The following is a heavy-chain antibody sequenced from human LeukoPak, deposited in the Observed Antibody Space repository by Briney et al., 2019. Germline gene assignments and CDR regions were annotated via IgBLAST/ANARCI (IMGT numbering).Heavy chain of an antibody. D-gene: IGHD6-19*01. V-gene: IGHV1-2*04. CDR2: INPNSGGT. CDR1: GCTFTGYY. J-gene: IGHJ1*01. CDR3: ARGQGVAARLQH. Sequence: ASVKVSCKASGCTFTGYYMHWVRQAPGQGLEWMGWINPNSGGTNYAQKFQGWVTMTRDTSISTAYMELSRLRSDDTAVYYCARGQGVAARLQHWGQGTLVTVSS.